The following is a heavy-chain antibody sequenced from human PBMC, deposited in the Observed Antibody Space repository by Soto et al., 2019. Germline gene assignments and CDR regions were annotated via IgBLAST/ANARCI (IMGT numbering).Heavy chain of an antibody. V-gene: IGHV1-24*01. D-gene: IGHD1-26*01. CDR1: GYTLTELS. CDR3: ATAAKATMSSYYYYYGMDV. Sequence: GASVKVSCKVSGYTLTELSMHWVRQAPGKGLEWMGGFDPEDGETIYAQKFQGRVTMTEDTSTDTAYMELSSLRSEDTAVYYCATAAKATMSSYYYYYGMDVWGQGTTVTV. CDR2: FDPEDGET. J-gene: IGHJ6*02.